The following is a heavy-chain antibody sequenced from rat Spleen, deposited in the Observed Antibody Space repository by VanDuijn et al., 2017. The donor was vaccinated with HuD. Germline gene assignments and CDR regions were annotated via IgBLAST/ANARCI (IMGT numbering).Heavy chain of an antibody. Sequence: EVQLVESGGGLVQPGRSLKLSCAASGFTFRDYAMAWVRHAPKKGLEWVATIIYDGSTNYYRDSVKVRFTISRDNAQNTLFLQLNNLGSDDKAIYYCVREDRGVDYWGQGVMVTVSS. CDR1: GFTFRDYA. CDR2: IIYDGSTN. V-gene: IGHV5-7*01. D-gene: IGHD1-5*01. J-gene: IGHJ2*01. CDR3: VREDRGVDY.